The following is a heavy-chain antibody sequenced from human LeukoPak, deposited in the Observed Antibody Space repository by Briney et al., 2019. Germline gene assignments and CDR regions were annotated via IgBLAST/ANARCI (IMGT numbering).Heavy chain of an antibody. CDR1: GYSISSGYY. Sequence: SETLSLTCTVSGYSISSGYYWGWIRQPPGKGLEWIGRIYHSGSTYYNPSLKSRVTISVDTSKNQFSLKLSSVTAADTAVYYCAREAVSYYYGSGRRIDPWGQGTLVTVSS. J-gene: IGHJ5*02. CDR2: IYHSGST. D-gene: IGHD3-10*01. CDR3: AREAVSYYYGSGRRIDP. V-gene: IGHV4-38-2*02.